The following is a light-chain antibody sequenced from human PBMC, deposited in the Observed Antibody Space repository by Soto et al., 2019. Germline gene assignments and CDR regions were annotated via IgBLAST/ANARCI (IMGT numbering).Light chain of an antibody. CDR1: SSDVGGYNY. Sequence: QSALTQPASVSGSPGQSITISCTGTSSDVGGYNYVTWYQQHPGKAPNLMIYDVSNRPSGVSNRFSGSKSGYTASLTISGLEADDEAHYYCSSYTSNSTLKFGGGTQLTVL. CDR3: SSYTSNSTLK. CDR2: DVS. J-gene: IGLJ2*01. V-gene: IGLV2-14*03.